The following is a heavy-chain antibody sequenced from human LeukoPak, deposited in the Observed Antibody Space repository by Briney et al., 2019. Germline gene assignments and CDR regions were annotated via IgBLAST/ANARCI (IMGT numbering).Heavy chain of an antibody. V-gene: IGHV6-1*01. D-gene: IGHD3-22*01. J-gene: IGHJ3*02. CDR1: GDSVSSNSAA. CDR2: TYYRSKWYN. Sequence: SQTLSLTCAISGDSVSSNSAAWNWIRQPPSRGLEWLGRTYYRSKWYNDYAVSVKSRITINPDTSKNQFSLQLNSVTPEDTAVYYCARDSYYYDSSGPSGAFDIWGQGTMVTVSS. CDR3: ARDSYYYDSSGPSGAFDI.